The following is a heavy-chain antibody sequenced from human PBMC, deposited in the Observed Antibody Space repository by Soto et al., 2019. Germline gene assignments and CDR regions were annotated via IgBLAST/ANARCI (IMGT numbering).Heavy chain of an antibody. D-gene: IGHD2-15*01. V-gene: IGHV3-49*03. J-gene: IGHJ4*02. Sequence: GGSLRLSCTASGFAFVDYAIIFFRHAPGKGLEWISFIRNKAYRGTTKYAASVRGRFTISRDDSKSIAYLQMNSLKTEDTAVYYCTRGDMALNDYWGQGTLVTVSS. CDR3: TRGDMALNDY. CDR2: IRNKAYRGTT. CDR1: GFAFVDYA.